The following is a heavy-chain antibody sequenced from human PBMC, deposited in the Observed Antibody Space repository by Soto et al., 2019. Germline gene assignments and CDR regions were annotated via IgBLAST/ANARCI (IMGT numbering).Heavy chain of an antibody. J-gene: IGHJ6*02. V-gene: IGHV5-10-1*01. Sequence: PGESLKISCKGSGYSFTSYWISWVRQMPGKGLEWMGRIDPSDSYTNYSPSFQGHVTISADKSISTAYLQWSSLKASDTAMYYCARLIGIAAAGIKDFAYYGMDVWGQGTTVTVSS. CDR2: IDPSDSYT. CDR1: GYSFTSYW. CDR3: ARLIGIAAAGIKDFAYYGMDV. D-gene: IGHD6-13*01.